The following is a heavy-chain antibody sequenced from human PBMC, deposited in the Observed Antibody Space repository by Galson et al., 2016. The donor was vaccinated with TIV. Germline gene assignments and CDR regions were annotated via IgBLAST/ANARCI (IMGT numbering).Heavy chain of an antibody. D-gene: IGHD3-16*01. J-gene: IGHJ4*02. Sequence: PGDSETRYSPSFEGQVTISADNSISTAYLQWHSLKASDTAVYYCAKGKEYYEFWGQGTLVTVSS. CDR2: PGDSET. CDR3: AKGKEYYEF. V-gene: IGHV5-51*01.